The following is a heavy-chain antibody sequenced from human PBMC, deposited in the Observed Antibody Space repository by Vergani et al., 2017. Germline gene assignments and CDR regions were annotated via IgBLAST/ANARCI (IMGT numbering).Heavy chain of an antibody. CDR3: AISYGSGSYSMA. CDR2: INHSGST. V-gene: IGHV4-34*01. D-gene: IGHD3-10*01. CDR1: GGSFSGYY. J-gene: IGHJ5*02. Sequence: QVQLQQWGAGLLKPSETLSLTCAVYGGSFSGYYWSWIRQPPGKGLEWIGEINHSGSTNSNPSLKSRVTISVDTSKNQFSLKLSSVTAADPAVYYCAISYGSGSYSMAWGQGTLVTVSS.